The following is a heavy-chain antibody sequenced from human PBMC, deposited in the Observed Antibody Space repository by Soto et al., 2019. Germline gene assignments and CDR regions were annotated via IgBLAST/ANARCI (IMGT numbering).Heavy chain of an antibody. Sequence: QVQLVQSGAEVKKPGASVKVSCKASGYTFTSYYMHWVRQAPGQGLEWMGIINPSGGSTSYIQKFQGRVTMTRDTSTSTVYMELSSLRSEDTAVYYCARGAVTSIRRNWFDPWGQGTLVSVSS. D-gene: IGHD4-4*01. CDR1: GYTFTSYY. V-gene: IGHV1-46*01. CDR3: ARGAVTSIRRNWFDP. CDR2: INPSGGST. J-gene: IGHJ5*02.